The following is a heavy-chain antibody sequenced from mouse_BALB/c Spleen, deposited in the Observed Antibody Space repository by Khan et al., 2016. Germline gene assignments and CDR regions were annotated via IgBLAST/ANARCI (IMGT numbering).Heavy chain of an antibody. CDR2: IYPGDGDT. V-gene: IGHV1-80*01. Sequence: VQLQESGAELVRPGSSVKISCKASGYAFRGYWMNWVKQRPGQGLEWIGQIYPGDGDTNYNGKFKGKATPTADKYSSTPYMQLSSLTSEDSAVYFCARGTPFASWGQGTLVTVSA. CDR3: ARGTPFAS. J-gene: IGHJ3*01. CDR1: GYAFRGYW. D-gene: IGHD2-14*01.